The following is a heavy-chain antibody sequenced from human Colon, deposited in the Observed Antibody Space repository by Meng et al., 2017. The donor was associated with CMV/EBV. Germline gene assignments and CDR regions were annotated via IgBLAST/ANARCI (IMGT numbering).Heavy chain of an antibody. J-gene: IGHJ5*02. V-gene: IGHV3-21*01. CDR3: ARALPLNDFWSGYPAGSVWFDP. Sequence: GESLKISCAASGFTFSSYSMNWVRQAPGKGLEWVSSISSSSSYIYYADSVKGRFTISRDNAKNSLYLQMNSLRAEDTAVYYCARALPLNDFWSGYPAGSVWFDPWGQGTLVTVSS. CDR1: GFTFSSYS. CDR2: ISSSSSYI. D-gene: IGHD3-3*01.